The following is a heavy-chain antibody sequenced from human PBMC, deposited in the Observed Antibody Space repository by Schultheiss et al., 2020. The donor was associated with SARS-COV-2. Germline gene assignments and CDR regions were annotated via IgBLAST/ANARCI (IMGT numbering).Heavy chain of an antibody. CDR2: ISSSGSTI. CDR3: ARQCSSTSCFAAQDAFDI. CDR1: GGSISSSSYY. Sequence: LSLTCTVSGGSISSSSYYWGWIRQPPGKGLEWLSYISSSGSTIYYADSVKGRFTISRDNSKNTLHLQMNSLRAEDTAVYYCARQCSSTSCFAAQDAFDIWGQGTMVTVSS. J-gene: IGHJ3*02. V-gene: IGHV3-11*04. D-gene: IGHD2-2*01.